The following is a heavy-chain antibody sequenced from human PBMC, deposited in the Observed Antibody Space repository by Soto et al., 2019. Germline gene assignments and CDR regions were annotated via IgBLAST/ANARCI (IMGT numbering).Heavy chain of an antibody. Sequence: GESLKISCKGSGYTFSKYWIGWVRQTPGKGLEWMGMIYPGDSDARYSPSFEGQVTFSVDKSINTAYLQWNSLKASDTAMYYCARQGGEYNTTSDYWGQGILVTVS. J-gene: IGHJ4*02. D-gene: IGHD3-10*01. CDR2: IYPGDSDA. CDR3: ARQGGEYNTTSDY. V-gene: IGHV5-51*01. CDR1: GYTFSKYW.